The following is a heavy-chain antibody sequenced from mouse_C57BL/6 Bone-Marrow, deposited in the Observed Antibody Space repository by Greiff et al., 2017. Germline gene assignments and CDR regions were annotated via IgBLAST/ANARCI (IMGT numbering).Heavy chain of an antibody. D-gene: IGHD1-1*01. CDR1: GYTFTSYG. V-gene: IGHV1-81*01. J-gene: IGHJ4*01. CDR2: IYPRSGNT. Sequence: QVQLKESGAELARPGASVKLSCKASGYTFTSYGISWVKQRTGQGLEWIGEIYPRSGNTYYNEQFKGKATLTADKYSSTAYMELRSLTSEDSAVYFCANDYCDYAIDYWGQGPSVTVSS. CDR3: ANDYCDYAIDY.